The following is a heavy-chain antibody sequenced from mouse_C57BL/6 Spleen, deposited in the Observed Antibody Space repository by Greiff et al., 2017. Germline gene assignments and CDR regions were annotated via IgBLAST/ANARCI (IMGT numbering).Heavy chain of an antibody. CDR1: GFSLTSYG. J-gene: IGHJ4*01. Sequence: VKLMESGPGLVAPSQSLSITCTVSGFSLTSYGVHWVRQPPGKGLEWLVVIWSDGSTTYNSALKSRLSISKDNSKSQVFLKMNSLQSDDTAMYYCARHFGWSYAMDYWSQGTSVTVSS. CDR2: IWSDGST. V-gene: IGHV2-6-1*01. D-gene: IGHD2-3*01. CDR3: ARHFGWSYAMDY.